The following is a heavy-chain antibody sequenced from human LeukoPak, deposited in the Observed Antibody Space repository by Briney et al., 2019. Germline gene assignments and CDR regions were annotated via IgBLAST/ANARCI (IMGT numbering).Heavy chain of an antibody. D-gene: IGHD3-3*01. V-gene: IGHV4-59*01. J-gene: IGHJ5*02. CDR2: IYYSGST. CDR3: ARNSVLRFLEWFPVFDP. CDR1: GGSISSYY. Sequence: SASLSLTCIVPGGSISSYYWSWIRQPPRQGLEWIGSIYYSGSTNYNPSLKSRVTISVDTSKNQFSLKLSSVTAADTAVYYCARNSVLRFLEWFPVFDPWGQGTLVTVSS.